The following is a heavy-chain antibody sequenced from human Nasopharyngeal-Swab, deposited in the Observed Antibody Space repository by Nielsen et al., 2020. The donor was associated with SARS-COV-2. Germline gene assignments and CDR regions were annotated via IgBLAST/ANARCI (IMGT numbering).Heavy chain of an antibody. D-gene: IGHD2-21*01. J-gene: IGHJ4*02. V-gene: IGHV3-53*04. CDR3: VTFPPSYCGGPTHYCDY. CDR2: VYSGGRT. Sequence: WIRQPPGKGLEWVSIVYSGGRTSYADSVNGRFSVSRHNSENTVYLQMNSLRTDDTALYYCVTFPPSYCGGPTHYCDYWGQGTQVTVSS.